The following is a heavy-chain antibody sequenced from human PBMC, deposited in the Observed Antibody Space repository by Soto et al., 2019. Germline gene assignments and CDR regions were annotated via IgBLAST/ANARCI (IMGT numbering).Heavy chain of an antibody. Sequence: GGSLRLSCAVSAFTFSNYWMSWVRQAPWKGLEWVANIKQDGSEKYYVDSVKGRFTISRDNAKNSLYLHMNSLRAEDTAVYYCARAGRGQRLVSCLDVWGQGTTVTVSS. CDR1: AFTFSNYW. CDR2: IKQDGSEK. J-gene: IGHJ6*02. CDR3: ARAGRGQRLVSCLDV. D-gene: IGHD6-13*01. V-gene: IGHV3-7*03.